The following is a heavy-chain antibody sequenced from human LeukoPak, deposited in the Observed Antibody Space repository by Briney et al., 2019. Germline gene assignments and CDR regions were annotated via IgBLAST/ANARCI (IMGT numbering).Heavy chain of an antibody. J-gene: IGHJ4*02. D-gene: IGHD2-2*01. CDR3: AREYQRWGLFY. V-gene: IGHV1-46*01. CDR2: INPSGGST. Sequence: ASVTVSCKASGYTFTSYYMHWVRQAPGQGLEWMGIINPSGGSTSYAQKFQGRVTMTRDTSTSTVYMELSSLRSEDTAVYYCAREYQRWGLFYWGQGTLVTVSS. CDR1: GYTFTSYY.